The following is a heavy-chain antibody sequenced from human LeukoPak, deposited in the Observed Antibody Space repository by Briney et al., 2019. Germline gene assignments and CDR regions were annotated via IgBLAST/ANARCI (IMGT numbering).Heavy chain of an antibody. J-gene: IGHJ5*02. CDR3: ARAGPFGNWFDP. D-gene: IGHD3-10*01. CDR1: GGSISSGSYY. V-gene: IGHV4-61*02. Sequence: SETLSLTCTVSGGSISSGSYYWSWIRQPAGKGLEWIGRIYTSGSTNYNPSLKSRVTISVDTSKNQFSLKLSSVTAADTAVYYCARAGPFGNWFDPWGQGTLVTVSP. CDR2: IYTSGST.